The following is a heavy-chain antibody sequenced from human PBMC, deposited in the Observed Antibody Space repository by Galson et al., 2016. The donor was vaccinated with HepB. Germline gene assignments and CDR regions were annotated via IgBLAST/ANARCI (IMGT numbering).Heavy chain of an antibody. V-gene: IGHV3-7*01. Sequence: SLRFSCAASGFTISAYWLSWVRQAPGKGLEWVASINQDASGKYYVDSVKGRFSISRDNVKNTLWLQMSGLRVDDTSMYYCASGYTSGVWGQGTMVSVSS. CDR1: GFTISAYW. CDR3: ASGYTSGV. D-gene: IGHD6-19*01. J-gene: IGHJ3*01. CDR2: INQDASGK.